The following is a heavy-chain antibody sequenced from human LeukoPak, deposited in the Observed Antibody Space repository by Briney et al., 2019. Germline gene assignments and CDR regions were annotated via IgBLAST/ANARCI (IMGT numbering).Heavy chain of an antibody. CDR2: IKQDGSEK. Sequence: GGSLRLSCAASGFTSSSYWMSWVRQAPGKGLEWVANIKQDGSEKYYVDSVKGRFTISRDNAKNSLYLQMNSLRAEDTAVYYCARKNRAQGFDYWGQGTLVTVSS. J-gene: IGHJ4*02. D-gene: IGHD1-14*01. CDR1: GFTSSSYW. V-gene: IGHV3-7*01. CDR3: ARKNRAQGFDY.